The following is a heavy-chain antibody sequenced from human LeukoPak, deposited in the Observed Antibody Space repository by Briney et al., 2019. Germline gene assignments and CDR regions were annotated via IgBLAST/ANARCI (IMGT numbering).Heavy chain of an antibody. Sequence: ASVKVSCKVSGYTLTELSMHWVRQAPGKGLEWMGGFDPEDGETIYAQKFQGRVTMTEDTSTDTAYLELSSLRSEDTAVYYCATGVGWELLHYFDYWGQGTLVTVSS. J-gene: IGHJ4*02. CDR1: GYTLTELS. D-gene: IGHD1-26*01. CDR2: FDPEDGET. CDR3: ATGVGWELLHYFDY. V-gene: IGHV1-24*01.